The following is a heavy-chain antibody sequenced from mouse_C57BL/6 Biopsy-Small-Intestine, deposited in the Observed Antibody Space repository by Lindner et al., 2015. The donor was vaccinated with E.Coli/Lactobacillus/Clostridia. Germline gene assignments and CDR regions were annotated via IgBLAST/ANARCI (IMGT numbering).Heavy chain of an antibody. CDR1: GYTLTDYH. Sequence: SVKVSCKASGYTLTDYHLHWVRQAPGQGLEWMGCIDPHSDGANYAQSFQGRVTMIRDTSINTAYMEVSSLRSDDTAVYYCARETTDAFDFWGQGTMVTVSS. CDR3: ARETTDAFDF. D-gene: IGHD4-1*02. V-gene: IGHV1S29*02. J-gene: IGHJ3*01. CDR2: IDPHSDGA.